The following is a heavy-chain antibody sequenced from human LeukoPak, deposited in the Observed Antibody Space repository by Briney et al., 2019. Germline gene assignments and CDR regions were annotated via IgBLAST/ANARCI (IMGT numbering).Heavy chain of an antibody. Sequence: GGSLRLSCAASGFTFSSYSMNWVRQAPGKGLEWVSSISSSSSYIYYADSVKGRFTISGDNAKNSLYLQMNSLRAEDTAVYYCAREGVVPVHDAFDIWGQGTMVTVSS. CDR1: GFTFSSYS. V-gene: IGHV3-21*01. CDR2: ISSSSSYI. CDR3: AREGVVPVHDAFDI. J-gene: IGHJ3*02. D-gene: IGHD2-2*01.